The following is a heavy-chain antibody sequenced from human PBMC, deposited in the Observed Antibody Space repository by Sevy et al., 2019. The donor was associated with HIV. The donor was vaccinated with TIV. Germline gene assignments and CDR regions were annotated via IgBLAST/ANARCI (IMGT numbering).Heavy chain of an antibody. CDR1: GFTFSDYY. J-gene: IGHJ4*02. CDR3: ARDEGGNYDSSGYIQN. CDR2: ISSSSSYT. D-gene: IGHD3-22*01. V-gene: IGHV3-11*06. Sequence: GGSLRLSCAASGFTFSDYYMSWIRQAPGKGLEWVSYISSSSSYTNYADSVKGRFTISRDNAKNSLYLQMNSLRAEDTAVYYSARDEGGNYDSSGYIQNWGQGTLVTVSS.